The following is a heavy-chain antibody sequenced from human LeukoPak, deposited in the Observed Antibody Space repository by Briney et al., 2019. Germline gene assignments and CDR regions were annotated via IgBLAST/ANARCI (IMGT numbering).Heavy chain of an antibody. CDR3: ARDSSGYYSFDY. J-gene: IGHJ4*02. D-gene: IGHD3-22*01. CDR1: GGSISSGGGYY. V-gene: IGHV4-31*03. Sequence: SQTLSLTCNVSGGSISSGGGYYWSWIRQLPGKGLEWIGYTYYSGTTYYNPSLKSRVTLSVDTSKNQFSLKLSSVTAADTAVYYCARDSSGYYSFDYWGQGTLVSVSP. CDR2: TYYSGTT.